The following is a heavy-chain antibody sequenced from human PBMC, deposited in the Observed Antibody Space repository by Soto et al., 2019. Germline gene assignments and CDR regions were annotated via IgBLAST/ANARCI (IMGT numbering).Heavy chain of an antibody. CDR3: ARGNYGDYVDY. J-gene: IGHJ4*02. CDR2: INPNSGGT. V-gene: IGHV1-2*02. D-gene: IGHD4-17*01. CDR1: GYTFTDYY. Sequence: ASVKVSCKVSGYTFTDYYMHWVRQAPGQGLEWMGWINPNSGGTSYAQKFQGRVTMTTDTSISTAYMCLSRLRSDDAAVYYCARGNYGDYVDYWGQGTLVTVSS.